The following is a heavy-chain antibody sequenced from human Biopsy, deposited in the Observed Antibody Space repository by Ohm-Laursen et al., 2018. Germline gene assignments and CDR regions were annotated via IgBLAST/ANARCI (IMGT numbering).Heavy chain of an antibody. Sequence: TLSLTCTVSGDSISSGGHYWSWIRQFPGKGLEWIAYIYHTGGTYYNPSLKSRLSIAIDTSKNQFSVSLRSVTAADTAVYYCARADMVTTIVDYWGQGTLVTVSS. V-gene: IGHV4-31*03. CDR2: IYHTGGT. J-gene: IGHJ4*02. CDR3: ARADMVTTIVDY. D-gene: IGHD5-12*01. CDR1: GDSISSGGHY.